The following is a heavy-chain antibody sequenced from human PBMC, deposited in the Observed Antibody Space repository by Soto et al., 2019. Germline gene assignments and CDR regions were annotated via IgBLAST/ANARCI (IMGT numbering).Heavy chain of an antibody. CDR2: IVVGSGNT. D-gene: IGHD6-13*01. CDR3: AADLAATDPYNWFEP. J-gene: IGHJ5*02. CDR1: GFTFSSCG. V-gene: IGHV1-58*02. Sequence: QIQLVQFGPEVRKPGTPVKVSCKASGFTFSSCGIHWVRQARGQRLEWIGWIVVGSGNTNYAQKFQERVTMTRDVSTNTAYMELPSLRSDDTAVYYCAADLAATDPYNWFEPWGQGTLVTVSS.